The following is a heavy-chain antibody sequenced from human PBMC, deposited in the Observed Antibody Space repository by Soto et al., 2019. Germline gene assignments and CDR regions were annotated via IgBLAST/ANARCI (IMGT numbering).Heavy chain of an antibody. CDR1: GFIYSSCA. D-gene: IGHD2-8*02. CDR2: VSHDGTLY. V-gene: IGHV3-30*18. J-gene: IGHJ4*02. Sequence: QVQLVESGGGVVQPGRSLRLSCSASGFIYSSCAMHWVRQVPGKGLEWLAVVSHDGTLYPYADSEKGRFTISRDNSRKMLYLQMNSLRPDDTAVYYCVKDRSDTWSFDYWGQGTLVTVSS. CDR3: VKDRSDTWSFDY.